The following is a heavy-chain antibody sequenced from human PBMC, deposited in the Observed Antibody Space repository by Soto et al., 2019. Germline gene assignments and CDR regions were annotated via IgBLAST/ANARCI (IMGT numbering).Heavy chain of an antibody. CDR3: AKVRRGAAAGQVSDGVHWYVH. CDR2: ISGSGGST. CDR1: GFTFSSYA. J-gene: IGHJ5*02. V-gene: IGHV3-23*01. Sequence: PGGSLRLSCAASGFTFSSYAMSWVRQAPGKGLEWVSAISGSGGSTYYADSVKGRFTISRDNSKNTLYLQMNSLRAEDTAVYYCAKVRRGAAAGQVSDGVHWYVHWGQGTLVTDPS. D-gene: IGHD6-13*01.